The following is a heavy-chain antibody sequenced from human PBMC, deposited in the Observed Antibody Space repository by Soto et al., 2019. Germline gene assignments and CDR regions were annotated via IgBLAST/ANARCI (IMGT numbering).Heavy chain of an antibody. V-gene: IGHV3-30-3*01. CDR2: ISYDGSNK. CDR3: ARDNVVVVAANYYDMDV. CDR1: GFTFSSYA. D-gene: IGHD2-15*01. Sequence: QVQLVESGGGVVQPGRSLRLSCAASGFTFSSYAMHWVRQAPGKGLEWVAVISYDGSNKYYADSVKGRFTISRDNSKNTLYLQMNSLRAEDTAVYYCARDNVVVVAANYYDMDVWGQGTTVTVSS. J-gene: IGHJ6*02.